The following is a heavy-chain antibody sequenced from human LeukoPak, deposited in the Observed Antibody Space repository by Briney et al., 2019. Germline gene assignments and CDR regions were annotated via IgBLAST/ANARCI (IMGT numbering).Heavy chain of an antibody. CDR1: GFTFSSYA. CDR3: AKGEHIVVVTATFDY. J-gene: IGHJ4*02. CDR2: ISGSGGST. D-gene: IGHD2-21*02. V-gene: IGHV3-23*01. Sequence: PAASLRLYCAASGFTFSSYAMSWVRQAPGKGLEWVSAISGSGGSTYYADSVKGRFTISRDNSKNTLYLQMNSLRAEDTAVYYCAKGEHIVVVTATFDYWGQGTLVTVSS.